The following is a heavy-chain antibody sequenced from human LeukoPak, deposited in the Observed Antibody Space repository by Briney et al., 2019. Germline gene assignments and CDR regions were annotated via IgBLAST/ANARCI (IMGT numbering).Heavy chain of an antibody. J-gene: IGHJ4*02. CDR3: ARDVRRFDY. CDR1: GGSISSYY. V-gene: IGHV4-59*12. CDR2: IYYSGST. Sequence: SETLSLTCTVSGGSISSYYCTWIRQPPGKGLEWSGNIYYSGSTNYNPSLKSRVTISVDESKNQFSLKLSSVAAADTAVYYCARDVRRFDYWGQGTLVTVSS.